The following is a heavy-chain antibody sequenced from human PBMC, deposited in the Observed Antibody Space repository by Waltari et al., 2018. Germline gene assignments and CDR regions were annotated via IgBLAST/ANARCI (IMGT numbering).Heavy chain of an antibody. CDR3: ARGRCDYVWGSYRFRYFDY. CDR1: GGSFSGSY. CDR2: INHSGST. J-gene: IGHJ4*02. Sequence: QVQLQQWGAGLLKPSETLSLTCAVYGGSFSGSYWSWIRQPPGKGLEWIGEINHSGSTNYNPSLKSRVTISVDTSKNQFSLKLSSVTAADTAVYYCARGRCDYVWGSYRFRYFDYWGQGTLVTVSS. V-gene: IGHV4-34*01. D-gene: IGHD3-16*02.